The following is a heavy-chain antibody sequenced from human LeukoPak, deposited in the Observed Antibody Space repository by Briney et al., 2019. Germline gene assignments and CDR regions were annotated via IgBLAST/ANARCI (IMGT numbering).Heavy chain of an antibody. CDR2: IYYSGST. V-gene: IGHV4-39*01. Sequence: GSLRLSCAASGFTFSSYWMSWVRQPPGKGLEWIGSIYYSGSTYYNPSLKSRVTISVDTSKNQFSLKLSSVTAADTAVYYCARTGNYGGNSGFWFDPWGQGTLVTVSS. J-gene: IGHJ5*02. D-gene: IGHD4-23*01. CDR1: GFTFSSYW. CDR3: ARTGNYGGNSGFWFDP.